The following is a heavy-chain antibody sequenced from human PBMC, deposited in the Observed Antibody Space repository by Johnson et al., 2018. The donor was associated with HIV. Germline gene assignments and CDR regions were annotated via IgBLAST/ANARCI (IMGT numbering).Heavy chain of an antibody. V-gene: IGHV3-30-3*01. CDR1: GFTFSSYA. J-gene: IGHJ3*02. CDR3: AREHRYYYDSSGYYRGDAFDI. Sequence: QVQLVESGGGVVQPGRSLRLSCAASGFTFSSYAMHWVRQAPGKGLEWVAVISYDGSNKYYADSVKGRFTISRDTSKNTLYLQMNSLRAEDTAVYYCAREHRYYYDSSGYYRGDAFDIWGQGTMVTVSS. CDR2: ISYDGSNK. D-gene: IGHD3-22*01.